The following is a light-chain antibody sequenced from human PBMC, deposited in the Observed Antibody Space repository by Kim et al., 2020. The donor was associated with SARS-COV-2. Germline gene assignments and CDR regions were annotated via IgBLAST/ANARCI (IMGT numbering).Light chain of an antibody. Sequence: SVSPGQTASISCSGDKLGDKYGCWYQQRPGQSPVLVIYQDSKRPSGIPERFSGSNSGNTATLTISGTQAMDEADYYCPACDRSTAVFGGGTQLTVL. V-gene: IGLV3-1*01. CDR3: PACDRSTAV. CDR1: KLGDKY. J-gene: IGLJ2*01. CDR2: QDS.